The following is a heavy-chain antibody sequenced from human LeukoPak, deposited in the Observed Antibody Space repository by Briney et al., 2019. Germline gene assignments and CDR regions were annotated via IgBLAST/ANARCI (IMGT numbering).Heavy chain of an antibody. CDR3: TRERPGADFDF. D-gene: IGHD2-2*01. Sequence: GGSLRLSCVVSGFTFSNYWMHWVRQAPGKGLAWVSRINTDGGSTNYVDSVKGRFTISRDNAKNTLYLQMNSLTADDTAVYYCTRERPGADFDFWGQGALVTVSS. J-gene: IGHJ4*02. CDR2: INTDGGST. V-gene: IGHV3-74*01. CDR1: GFTFSNYW.